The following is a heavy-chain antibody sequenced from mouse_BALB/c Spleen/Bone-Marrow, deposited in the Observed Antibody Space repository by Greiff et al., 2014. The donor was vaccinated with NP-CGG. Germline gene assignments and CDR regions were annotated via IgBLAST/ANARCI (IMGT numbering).Heavy chain of an antibody. V-gene: IGHV1-77*01. J-gene: IGHJ4*01. CDR3: ARLDGNYRYAMDY. CDR1: GYTFTDYV. D-gene: IGHD2-1*01. CDR2: FYPGSGST. Sequence: VKLQESGPELVKPGASVKMSCKASGYTFTDYVITWVKQRTGQGLEWIGEFYPGSGSTYYNEKFKGKATLTADKSSNTAYMQLGSLTSEDSAVYFCARLDGNYRYAMDYWGQGTSVTVSS.